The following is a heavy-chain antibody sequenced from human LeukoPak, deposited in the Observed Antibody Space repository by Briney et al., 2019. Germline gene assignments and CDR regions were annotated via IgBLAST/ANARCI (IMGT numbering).Heavy chain of an antibody. J-gene: IGHJ6*04. CDR2: ISYDGSNK. CDR3: AKDGSPEYGSGSIYYYNGMDV. CDR1: GFTFSSYG. Sequence: GGSLRLSCAASGFTFSSYGMHWVRQAPGKGLEWVAVISYDGSNKYYADSVKGRFTISRDNSKNTLYLQMNSLRAEDTAVYYCAKDGSPEYGSGSIYYYNGMDVWGKGTTVTVSS. D-gene: IGHD3-10*01. V-gene: IGHV3-30*18.